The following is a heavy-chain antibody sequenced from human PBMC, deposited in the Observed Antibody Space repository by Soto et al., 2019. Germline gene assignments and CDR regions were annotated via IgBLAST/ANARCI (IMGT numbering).Heavy chain of an antibody. V-gene: IGHV1-46*01. CDR3: ARGFCSTPSCLYGDS. CDR2: INPSGGST. Sequence: ASVKVSCKASGYTFTSYYIHWVRQAPGQGLEWMGIINPSGGSTNYAQKFQGRVTMTRDTSTSTVYMELSSLRSEDTAVYYCARGFCSTPSCLYGDSWGQGTLVTVSS. J-gene: IGHJ4*02. CDR1: GYTFTSYY. D-gene: IGHD2-2*01.